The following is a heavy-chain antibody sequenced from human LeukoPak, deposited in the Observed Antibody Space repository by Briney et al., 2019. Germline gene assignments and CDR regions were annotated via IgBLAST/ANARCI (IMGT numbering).Heavy chain of an antibody. Sequence: SETLSLTCAVYGGSLSGYYWSWIRQPPGKGLEWIGEINHSGSTNYNPSLKSRVTISVDTSKNQFSLKLSSVTAAETAMYYCARRVAARPFDYWGQGTLVIVSS. J-gene: IGHJ4*02. CDR2: INHSGST. CDR3: ARRVAARPFDY. D-gene: IGHD6-6*01. CDR1: GGSLSGYY. V-gene: IGHV4-34*01.